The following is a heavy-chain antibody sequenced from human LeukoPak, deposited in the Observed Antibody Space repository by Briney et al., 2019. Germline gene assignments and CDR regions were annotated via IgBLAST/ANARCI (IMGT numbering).Heavy chain of an antibody. D-gene: IGHD3-10*01. CDR3: AGGFGSYSPDY. V-gene: IGHV3-48*03. CDR1: GFTFSTFE. Sequence: PGGSLGLSCAASGFTFSTFELNWVRQAPGKGLEWVSYISSSGTTVYYAVSVKGRFTISRDNARSALYLQMNSLRAEDTAVYYCAGGFGSYSPDYWGQRTLVTVSS. CDR2: ISSSGTTV. J-gene: IGHJ4*02.